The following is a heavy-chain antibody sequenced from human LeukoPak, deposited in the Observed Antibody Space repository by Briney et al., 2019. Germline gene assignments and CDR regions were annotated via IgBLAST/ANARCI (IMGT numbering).Heavy chain of an antibody. V-gene: IGHV4-34*01. CDR2: INYSGST. CDR3: AQWGNNMDV. D-gene: IGHD3-16*01. Sequence: SETPSLTCTVYGGSFSAYYWHWFRQPPGKGLEWIGEINYSGSTKYNPSLKSQVTISIDTSKNQFSLKLSSVTAADTAVYYCAQWGNNMDVWGKGTTVTVSS. CDR1: GGSFSAYY. J-gene: IGHJ6*03.